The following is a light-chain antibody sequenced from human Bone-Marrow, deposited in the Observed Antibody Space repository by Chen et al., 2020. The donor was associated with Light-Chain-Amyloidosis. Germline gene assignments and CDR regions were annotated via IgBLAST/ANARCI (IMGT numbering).Light chain of an antibody. J-gene: IGLJ3*02. CDR1: NIGTTS. Sequence: SYVLTHPSSVSVAPGQTPPIACGGNNIGTTSVHWYQQTPGQAPLLVGYDDSDRPSGIPERLSGSNSGNTATLTISRVEAGDEADYYCQVWDRSSDRPVFGGGTKLTVL. CDR3: QVWDRSSDRPV. V-gene: IGLV3-21*02. CDR2: DDS.